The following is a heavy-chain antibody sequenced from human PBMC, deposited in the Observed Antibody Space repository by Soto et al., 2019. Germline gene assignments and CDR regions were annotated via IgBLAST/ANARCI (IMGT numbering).Heavy chain of an antibody. CDR3: ARLPPPPVTTKGISWFDV. Sequence: ASVKVSCKASGYTFTGYYMHWVRQAPGQGLEWMGWINPNSGGTNYAQKFQGRVTMTRDTSISTAYMELSRLRSDDTAVYYCARLPPPPVTTKGISWFDVWGQGTMVTVSS. V-gene: IGHV1-2*02. CDR1: GYTFTGYY. J-gene: IGHJ5*02. CDR2: INPNSGGT. D-gene: IGHD4-17*01.